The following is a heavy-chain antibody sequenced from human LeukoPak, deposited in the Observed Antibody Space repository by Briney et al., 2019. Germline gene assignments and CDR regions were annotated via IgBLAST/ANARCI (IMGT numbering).Heavy chain of an antibody. CDR1: GFTFGSYA. J-gene: IGHJ5*02. V-gene: IGHV3-23*01. CDR2: ISGSGGST. Sequence: AGGSLRLSCAASGFTFGSYAMSWVRQAPGKGLEWVSAISGSGGSTYYADSVKGRFTISRDNSKNTLYLQMNSLRAEDTAVYYCAKDLGANWGSWDWFDPWGQGTLVTVSS. CDR3: AKDLGANWGSWDWFDP. D-gene: IGHD7-27*01.